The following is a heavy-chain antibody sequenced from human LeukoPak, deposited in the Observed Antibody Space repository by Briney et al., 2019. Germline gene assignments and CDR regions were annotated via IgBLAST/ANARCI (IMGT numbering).Heavy chain of an antibody. V-gene: IGHV3-23*01. CDR2: ISGNGVGT. D-gene: IGHD4-23*01. J-gene: IGHJ4*02. CDR1: GFTFSSYA. Sequence: GGSLRLSCAASGFTFSSYAMSWVRQAPGKGLEWVSLISGNGVGTYYADSVKGRFTISRDNSRNTVYLQMNSLRAEDTAVYYCAKRNGGNSGAFDYWGQGTLVTVSS. CDR3: AKRNGGNSGAFDY.